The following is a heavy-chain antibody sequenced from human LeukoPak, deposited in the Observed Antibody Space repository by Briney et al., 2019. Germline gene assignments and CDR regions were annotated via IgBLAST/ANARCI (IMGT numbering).Heavy chain of an antibody. J-gene: IGHJ4*02. CDR3: ARGGFVYYDSSGYYFPFDY. V-gene: IGHV4-34*01. CDR2: INHSGST. Sequence: SETLSLTCAVYGGSFSGYYWSWIRQPPGKGLEWIGEINHSGSTNYNPSLKSRVTISVDTSKNQFSLKLSSVTAADTAVYYCARGGFVYYDSSGYYFPFDYWGQGTLVTVSS. D-gene: IGHD3-22*01. CDR1: GGSFSGYY.